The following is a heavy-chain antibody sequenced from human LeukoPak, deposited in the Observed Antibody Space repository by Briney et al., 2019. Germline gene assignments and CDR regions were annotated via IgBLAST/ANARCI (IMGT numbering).Heavy chain of an antibody. Sequence: SETLSFTCTVSGYSVSSGYYGGWIRQPPGKGLEWIGSIYHSGSTYYNPSLKSRVTISVDASKNQFSLKLSSVTAEDTAVYYCANRWRASSYYLDYWGQGTLGTVSS. J-gene: IGHJ4*02. D-gene: IGHD3-16*01. CDR2: IYHSGST. CDR1: GYSVSSGYY. CDR3: ANRWRASSYYLDY. V-gene: IGHV4-38-2*02.